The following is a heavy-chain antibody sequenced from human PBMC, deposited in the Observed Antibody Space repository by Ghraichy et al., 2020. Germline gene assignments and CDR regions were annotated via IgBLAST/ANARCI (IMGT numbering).Heavy chain of an antibody. Sequence: GESLNISCAASGFTFSSYWMHWVRQAPGKGLVWVSRINSDGSSTSYADSVKGRFTISRDNAENTLYLQMNSLRAEDTAVYYCARVLKVGATAGYDSWGQGILFTVSS. V-gene: IGHV3-74*01. CDR3: ARVLKVGATAGYDS. CDR2: INSDGSST. CDR1: GFTFSSYW. J-gene: IGHJ4*02. D-gene: IGHD1-26*01.